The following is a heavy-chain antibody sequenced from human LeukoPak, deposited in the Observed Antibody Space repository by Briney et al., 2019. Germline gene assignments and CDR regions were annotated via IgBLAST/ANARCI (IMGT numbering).Heavy chain of an antibody. CDR3: ARHLKSPRSYGSGKGNWFDP. V-gene: IGHV5-51*01. CDR1: GYSFTSYW. CDR2: IYPDDSDT. J-gene: IGHJ5*02. D-gene: IGHD3-10*01. Sequence: GESLKISFKGSGYSFTSYWIGWVRQMPGKGLEWMGIIYPDDSDTRYSPSFQGQVTISADKSISTAYLQWSSLKASDTAMYYCARHLKSPRSYGSGKGNWFDPWGQGTLVTVSS.